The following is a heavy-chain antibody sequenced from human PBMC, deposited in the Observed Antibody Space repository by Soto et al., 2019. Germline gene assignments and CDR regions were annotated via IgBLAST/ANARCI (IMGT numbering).Heavy chain of an antibody. D-gene: IGHD3-16*01. Sequence: SETLSLTCAVSGASINAYYWTWIRQFPGKTLQWIGYIHFSGTTDFHPSLRGRVTMSADAAKNQFSLKLNSVTSADTAVYYCTKVAPGGLFDLWGQGILVTVSS. CDR2: IHFSGTT. V-gene: IGHV4-59*01. CDR1: GASINAYY. CDR3: TKVAPGGLFDL. J-gene: IGHJ4*02.